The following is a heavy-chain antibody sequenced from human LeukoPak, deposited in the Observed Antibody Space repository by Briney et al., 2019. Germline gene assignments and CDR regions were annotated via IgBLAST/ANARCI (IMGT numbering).Heavy chain of an antibody. V-gene: IGHV4-39*01. CDR2: IYYSGST. J-gene: IGHJ5*02. CDR1: GGSISSSSYY. Sequence: SETLSLTCTVSGGSISSSSYYWGWIRQPPGKGLEWIGSIYYSGSTYYNPSLKSRVTISVDTSKNQFSLKLSSVTAADTAVYYCARLVPYYDILTGGSPNNWFDPWGQGSLVTVSS. CDR3: ARLVPYYDILTGGSPNNWFDP. D-gene: IGHD3-9*01.